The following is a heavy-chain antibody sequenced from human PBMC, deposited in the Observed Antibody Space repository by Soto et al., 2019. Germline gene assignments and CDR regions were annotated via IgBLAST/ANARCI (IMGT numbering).Heavy chain of an antibody. D-gene: IGHD7-27*01. V-gene: IGHV2-70*01. CDR1: GFSLNTTGMC. J-gene: IGHJ5*02. CDR2: INWDDDK. CDR3: ARALGLDNWFDP. Sequence: SGPTLVNPTQTLTLTCTFSGFSLNTTGMCVSWIRQPPGKALEWLAAINWDDDKYYSTSLKTRLTISKDTSKNQVVLTMTNMDPVDTATYYCARALGLDNWFDPWGQGTLVTVSS.